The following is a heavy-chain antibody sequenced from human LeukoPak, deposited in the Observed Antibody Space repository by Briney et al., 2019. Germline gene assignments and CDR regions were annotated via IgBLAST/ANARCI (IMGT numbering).Heavy chain of an antibody. V-gene: IGHV3-33*03. CDR1: GFTFSIYG. CDR3: TFSSFGDHEGFDAFDI. J-gene: IGHJ3*02. Sequence: QPGGSLRLSCAASGFTFSIYGMHWVRQAPGKGLEWVAVIWNDGSNKYYADSVKGRFTISRDNAKNTLYLQMNSLSAEDTAVYYCTFSSFGDHEGFDAFDIWGQGTMVTVSS. CDR2: IWNDGSNK. D-gene: IGHD4-17*01.